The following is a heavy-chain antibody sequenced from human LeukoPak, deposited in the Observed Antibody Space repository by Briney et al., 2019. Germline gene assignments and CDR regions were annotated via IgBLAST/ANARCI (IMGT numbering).Heavy chain of an antibody. V-gene: IGHV1-24*01. Sequence: ASVKVSCKVSGYTLTELSMHWVRQAPGKGLEWMGGFDPEDGETIYAQKFQGRVTMTEDTSTDTAYMELSSLRSEDTAVYYCATPPVAVAGTDYWGQGTLVTVSS. CDR2: FDPEDGET. D-gene: IGHD6-19*01. CDR3: ATPPVAVAGTDY. J-gene: IGHJ4*02. CDR1: GYTLTELS.